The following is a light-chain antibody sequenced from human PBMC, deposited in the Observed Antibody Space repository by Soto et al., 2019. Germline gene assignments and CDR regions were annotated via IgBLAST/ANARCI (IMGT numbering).Light chain of an antibody. J-gene: IGLJ1*01. CDR2: EVS. V-gene: IGLV2-14*01. CDR1: SSDVGGYNY. Sequence: QSALTQPASVSGSPGQSITISCTGTSSDVGGYNYVSWYQQHPGKAPKLMIYEVSTRPSGVSNRFSGSKTGNTASLTISGRQPEDEADYYCSSYTSSSTPYVFGTGTKLTVL. CDR3: SSYTSSSTPYV.